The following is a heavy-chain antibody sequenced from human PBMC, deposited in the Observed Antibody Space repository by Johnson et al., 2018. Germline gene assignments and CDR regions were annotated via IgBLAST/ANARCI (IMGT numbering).Heavy chain of an antibody. Sequence: QVQLQESGPGLVKPSETLSLTCSVSGASISSTSYSWGWIRQPPGKGLEWIGNVYHSGTSYYHPSLKSRVTLSVDMSKNQFSLKLSSVPAADAAVDYRAGVGWGLPAAPTAFDYYYMDVWGKGTTVTVSS. CDR3: AGVGWGLPAAPTAFDYYYMDV. D-gene: IGHD2-2*01. CDR1: GASISSTSYS. J-gene: IGHJ6*03. CDR2: VYHSGTS. V-gene: IGHV4-39*07.